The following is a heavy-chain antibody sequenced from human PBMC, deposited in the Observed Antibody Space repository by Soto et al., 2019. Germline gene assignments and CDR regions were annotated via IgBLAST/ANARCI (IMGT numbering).Heavy chain of an antibody. J-gene: IGHJ4*02. CDR2: IYYSATT. V-gene: IGHV4-30-4*01. CDR1: GGSISSGDYY. Sequence: SETLSLTCTVSGGSISSGDYYWSWIRQPPGKGLEWIGYIYYSATTYYNPSLKSRLTISIDTSKNQFSLKLSSVTAADTAVYFCARGFRGVYFDFWGQGTL. CDR3: ARGFRGVYFDF. D-gene: IGHD3-10*01.